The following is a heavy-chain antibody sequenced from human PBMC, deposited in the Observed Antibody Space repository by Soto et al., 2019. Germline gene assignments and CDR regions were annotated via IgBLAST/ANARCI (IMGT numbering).Heavy chain of an antibody. J-gene: IGHJ6*02. V-gene: IGHV1-69*13. D-gene: IGHD6-13*01. CDR3: ARRIQSGIAAADASFYYYYYYGMDV. CDR2: IIPIFGTA. Sequence: ASVKVSCKASGGTFSSYAISWVRQAPGQGLEWMGGIIPIFGTANYAQKFQGRVTITADESTSTAYMELSSLRSEDTAVYYCARRIQSGIAAADASFYYYYYYGMDVWGQGTTVTVSS. CDR1: GGTFSSYA.